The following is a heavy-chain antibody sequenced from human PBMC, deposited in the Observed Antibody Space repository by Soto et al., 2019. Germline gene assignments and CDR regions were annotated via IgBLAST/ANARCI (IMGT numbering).Heavy chain of an antibody. Sequence: TLSLTCTVSGGSISSGDYYWSWIRQPPGKGLEWIGYIYYSGSTYYNPSLKSRVTISVDTSKNQFSLKLSSVTAADTAVYYCARGFWSGYYGPYNWFDPWGQGTLVTVSS. D-gene: IGHD3-3*01. J-gene: IGHJ5*02. V-gene: IGHV4-30-4*01. CDR2: IYYSGST. CDR1: GGSISSGDYY. CDR3: ARGFWSGYYGPYNWFDP.